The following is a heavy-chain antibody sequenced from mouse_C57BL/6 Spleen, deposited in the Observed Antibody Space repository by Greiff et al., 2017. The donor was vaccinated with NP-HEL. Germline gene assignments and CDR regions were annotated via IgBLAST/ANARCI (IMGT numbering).Heavy chain of an antibody. CDR3: ARSRYEHDGGWFAY. J-gene: IGHJ3*01. Sequence: EVQVVESGGGLVQPGGSLSLSCAASGFTFTDYYMSWVRQPPGKALEWLGFIRNKANGYTTEYSASVKGRFTISRDNYQSILYLQMNALRAEDSAPYYCARSRYEHDGGWFAYWGQGTLVTVSA. V-gene: IGHV7-3*01. CDR2: IRNKANGYTT. CDR1: GFTFTDYY. D-gene: IGHD2-4*01.